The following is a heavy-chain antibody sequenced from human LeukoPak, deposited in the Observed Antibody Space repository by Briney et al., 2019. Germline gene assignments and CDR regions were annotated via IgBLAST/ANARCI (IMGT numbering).Heavy chain of an antibody. CDR3: ARDSGDTAMVFGYYYGMDV. CDR2: IIPIFGTA. CDR1: GGTFSSYA. J-gene: IGHJ6*02. D-gene: IGHD5-18*01. V-gene: IGHV1-69*05. Sequence: GSSVKVSCKASGGTFSSYAISWVRQAPGQGLEWMGEIIPIFGTANYAQKFQGRVTITTDESTSTAYMELSSLRSEDTAVYYCARDSGDTAMVFGYYYGMDVWGQGTTVTVSS.